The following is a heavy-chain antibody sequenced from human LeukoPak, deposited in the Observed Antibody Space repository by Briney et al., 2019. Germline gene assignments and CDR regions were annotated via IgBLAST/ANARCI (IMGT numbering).Heavy chain of an antibody. V-gene: IGHV1-18*04. J-gene: IGHJ4*02. CDR1: GYTFTSYG. D-gene: IGHD6-13*01. CDR2: ISAYNGNT. Sequence: GASVKVSCKASGYTFTSYGISWVRQAPGQGREWMGWISAYNGNTNYAQKLQGRVTMTTDTSQSTAYMEVRRLRSEDKAVYYCARRAAARAGFDYWGQGTLVTVSS. CDR3: ARRAAARAGFDY.